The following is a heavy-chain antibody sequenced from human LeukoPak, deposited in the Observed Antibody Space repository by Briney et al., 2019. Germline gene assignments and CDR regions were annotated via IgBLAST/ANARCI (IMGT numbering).Heavy chain of an antibody. V-gene: IGHV4-39*07. D-gene: IGHD6-13*01. CDR2: LYYSGST. Sequence: SETLSLTCTVSGGSISSSSDYWGWIRQPPGKGLEWIGSLYYSGSTYYNPSLKSRVTISVDTSKNQFSLKLSSVTAADTAVYYCARRRQQLVNYWGQGTLVTVSS. CDR1: GGSISSSSDY. CDR3: ARRRQQLVNY. J-gene: IGHJ4*02.